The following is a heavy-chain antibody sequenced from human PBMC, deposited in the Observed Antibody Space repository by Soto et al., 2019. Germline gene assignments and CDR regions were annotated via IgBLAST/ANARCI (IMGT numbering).Heavy chain of an antibody. CDR2: ISYDGSNK. D-gene: IGHD1-26*01. Sequence: PGGSLRLSCAASGFTFSSYGMHWVRQAPGKGLEWVAVISYDGSNKYYADSVKGRFTISRDNSKNTLYLQMNSLRAEDTAVYYCAKCGRRLLKRPCYMDVWGKGTTVTVSS. J-gene: IGHJ6*03. CDR3: AKCGRRLLKRPCYMDV. CDR1: GFTFSSYG. V-gene: IGHV3-30*18.